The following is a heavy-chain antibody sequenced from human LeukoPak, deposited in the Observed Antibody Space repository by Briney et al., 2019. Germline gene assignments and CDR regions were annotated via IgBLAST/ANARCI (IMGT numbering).Heavy chain of an antibody. V-gene: IGHV5-51*01. D-gene: IGHD6-13*01. CDR3: ARPNIPIAAAGTFDI. CDR2: IYPGDSDT. CDR1: GYSLTNYW. J-gene: IGHJ3*02. Sequence: GESLKSSCKGSGYSLTNYWFGRVRQIPGKGLGWMGIIYPGDSDTRYSPSFQGQVTISADKSISTAYLQWSSLKASDTAMYYCARPNIPIAAAGTFDIWGQGTMVTVSS.